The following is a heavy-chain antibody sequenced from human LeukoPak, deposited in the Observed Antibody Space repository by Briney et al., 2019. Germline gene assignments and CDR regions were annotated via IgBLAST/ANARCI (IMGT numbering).Heavy chain of an antibody. CDR2: ISWNSGSI. CDR3: ARGPDCSSTSCYLYYYYYMDV. CDR1: GFTFDDYA. J-gene: IGHJ6*03. V-gene: IGHV3-9*01. D-gene: IGHD2-2*01. Sequence: ALRLSCAAFGFTFDDYAMHWVRQAPGKGLEWVSGISWNSGSIGYADSVKGRFTISRDNAKNSLYLQMNSLRAEDTALYYCARGPDCSSTSCYLYYYYYMDVWGKGTTVTVSS.